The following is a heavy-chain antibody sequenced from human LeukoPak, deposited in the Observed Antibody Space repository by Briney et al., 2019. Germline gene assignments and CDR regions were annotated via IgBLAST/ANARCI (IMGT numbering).Heavy chain of an antibody. CDR1: GYTFTSYY. J-gene: IGHJ6*04. Sequence: ASVKVSCKASGYTFTSYYMHWVRQAPGQGLEWMGIINPSGGSTSYAQKFQGRVTMTRDSSTSTVYMELSSLRSVDTAVYYCAREAPTGYCSGGSCYSVDGMDVWGKGTTVTVSS. CDR3: AREAPTGYCSGGSCYSVDGMDV. V-gene: IGHV1-46*01. D-gene: IGHD2-15*01. CDR2: INPSGGST.